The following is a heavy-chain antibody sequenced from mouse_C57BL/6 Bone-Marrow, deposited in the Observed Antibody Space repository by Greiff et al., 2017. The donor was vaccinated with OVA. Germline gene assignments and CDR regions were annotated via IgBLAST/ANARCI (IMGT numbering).Heavy chain of an antibody. D-gene: IGHD1-1*01. Sequence: QVQLQQSGAELVRPGASVTLSCTASGYTFTDYEMHWVKQTPVHGLEWIGAIDPEAGGTAYNQKFKGKAILTADKSSSTAYMQLRSLTSEDSAVYDCTRHNYYGSSYRYFDVWGTGTTVTVSS. V-gene: IGHV1-15*01. J-gene: IGHJ1*03. CDR3: TRHNYYGSSYRYFDV. CDR1: GYTFTDYE. CDR2: IDPEAGGT.